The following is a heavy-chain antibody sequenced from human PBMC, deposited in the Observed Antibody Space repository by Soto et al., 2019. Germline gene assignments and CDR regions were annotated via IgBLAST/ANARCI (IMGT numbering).Heavy chain of an antibody. Sequence: QVQLVESGGGVVQPGKSLRLSCAASGFTLSSNGMHWVRQAPGKGLEWVAFIWYDGSDKYYADSVKGRFTISRDNSKNKPYLQMNSLRAGDTAVYYCARNRYPNYPPDAFDIWGPGTLVTVSS. CDR2: IWYDGSDK. D-gene: IGHD4-4*01. CDR1: GFTLSSNG. J-gene: IGHJ3*02. V-gene: IGHV3-33*01. CDR3: ARNRYPNYPPDAFDI.